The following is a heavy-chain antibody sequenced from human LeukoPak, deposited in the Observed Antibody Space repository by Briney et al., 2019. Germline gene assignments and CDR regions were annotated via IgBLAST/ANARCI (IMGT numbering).Heavy chain of an antibody. V-gene: IGHV3-30*18. J-gene: IGHJ3*02. CDR3: AKQCGGSDWFDAFDI. Sequence: GGSLRLSCAASGFTFSYYGLHWVRQGPGKGLEWVAVISYDGSNKYHADSVKGRFTISRDNSKNTLYLQMNSLRAEDTAVYYCAKQCGGSDWFDAFDIWGQGTMVTVSS. D-gene: IGHD6-19*01. CDR1: GFTFSYYG. CDR2: ISYDGSNK.